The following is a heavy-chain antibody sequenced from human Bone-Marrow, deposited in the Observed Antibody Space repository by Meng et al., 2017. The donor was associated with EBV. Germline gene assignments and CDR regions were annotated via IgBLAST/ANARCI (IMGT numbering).Heavy chain of an antibody. J-gene: IGHJ2*01. CDR1: GGSISSSKW. V-gene: IGHV4-4*02. CDR2: IYHSGST. D-gene: IGHD2-15*01. CDR3: ARYAVVVVAAPYWYFDL. Sequence: VMLQEAGPGLVQLSGTLSLTCAVSGGSISSSKWWSWVRQPPGKGLEWIGEIYHSGSTNYNPSLKSRVTISVDKSKNQFSLKLSSVTAADTAVYYCARYAVVVVAAPYWYFDLWGRGTLVTVSS.